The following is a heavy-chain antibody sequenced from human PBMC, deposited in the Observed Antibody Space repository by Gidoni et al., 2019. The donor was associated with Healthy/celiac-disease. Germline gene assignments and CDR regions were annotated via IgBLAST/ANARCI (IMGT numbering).Heavy chain of an antibody. CDR2: ISYDGSNK. J-gene: IGHJ6*02. Sequence: YGMHWVRQAPGKGLEWVAVISYDGSNKYYADSVKGRFTISRDNSKNTLYLQMNSLRAEDTAVYYCAKEGVVVPAASYYYYYGMDVWGQGTTVTVSS. CDR1: YG. CDR3: AKEGVVVPAASYYYYYGMDV. V-gene: IGHV3-30*18. D-gene: IGHD2-2*01.